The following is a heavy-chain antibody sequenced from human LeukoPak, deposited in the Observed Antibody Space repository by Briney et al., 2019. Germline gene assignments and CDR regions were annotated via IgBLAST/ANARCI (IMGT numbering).Heavy chain of an antibody. V-gene: IGHV3-7*01. CDR3: AREARGTRAAFDV. CDR2: IKEDGTHK. CDR1: GFTFSSYW. J-gene: IGHJ3*01. Sequence: GGSLRLSCAASGFTFSSYWMSWVRQAPGKGLEWAANIKEDGTHKYYVGSVRGRFTISRDNAKNSLYLQMNNLRAEDTAIYYCAREARGTRAAFDVWGQGTMVTVFS. D-gene: IGHD2-8*01.